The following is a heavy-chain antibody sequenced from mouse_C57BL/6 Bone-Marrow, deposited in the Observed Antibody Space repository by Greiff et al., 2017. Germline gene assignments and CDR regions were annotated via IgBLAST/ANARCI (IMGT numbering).Heavy chain of an antibody. V-gene: IGHV1-55*01. Sequence: QVQLKQPGAELVKPGASVKMSCKASGYTFTSYWITWVKQRPGQGLEWIGDIYPGSGSTNYNEKFKSKATLTVDTSSSTAYMQLSSLTSEDSAVYYCARNIYWYFDVWGTGTTVTVSS. CDR2: IYPGSGST. CDR3: ARNIYWYFDV. CDR1: GYTFTSYW. J-gene: IGHJ1*03.